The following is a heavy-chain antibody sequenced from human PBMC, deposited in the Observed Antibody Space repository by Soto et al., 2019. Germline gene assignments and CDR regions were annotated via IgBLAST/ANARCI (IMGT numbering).Heavy chain of an antibody. J-gene: IGHJ5*02. V-gene: IGHV1-69*13. Sequence: SVKVSCKASGCTFSSYAISWVRQAPGQGLEWMGGIIPIFGTANYAQKFQGRVTITADESTSTAYMELSSLRSEDTAVYYCARYIGMTPVTWFEPWGQRTLVSVSS. CDR1: GCTFSSYA. D-gene: IGHD4-4*01. CDR3: ARYIGMTPVTWFEP. CDR2: IIPIFGTA.